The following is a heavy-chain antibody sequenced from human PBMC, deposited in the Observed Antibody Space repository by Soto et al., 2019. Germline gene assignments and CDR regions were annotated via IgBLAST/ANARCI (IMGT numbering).Heavy chain of an antibody. Sequence: GRSLRLSCAASGFTFSSYWMHWVRQAPGKGLVWVSRINSDGSSTSCADSVKGRFTISRDNAKNTLYLQMNSLRAEDTAVYYCARVTRFLEWLPRDYGMDVWGQGTTVTVSS. J-gene: IGHJ6*02. CDR1: GFTFSSYW. D-gene: IGHD3-3*01. V-gene: IGHV3-74*01. CDR3: ARVTRFLEWLPRDYGMDV. CDR2: INSDGSST.